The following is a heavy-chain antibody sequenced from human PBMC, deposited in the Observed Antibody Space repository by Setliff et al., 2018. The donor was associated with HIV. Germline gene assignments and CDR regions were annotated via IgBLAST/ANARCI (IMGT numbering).Heavy chain of an antibody. V-gene: IGHV4-4*02. CDR2: MYHIGST. CDR1: GVSISSSNW. D-gene: IGHD3-22*01. CDR3: AREDYYDSSGDAFDI. J-gene: IGHJ3*02. Sequence: TLSLTCAVSGVSISSSNWWSWVRQPPGKGLEWIGEMYHIGSTNYNPSLKSRVTISLDKSKNQFSLKLRSVTAADTAVYYCAREDYYDSSGDAFDIWGQGTMVTVSS.